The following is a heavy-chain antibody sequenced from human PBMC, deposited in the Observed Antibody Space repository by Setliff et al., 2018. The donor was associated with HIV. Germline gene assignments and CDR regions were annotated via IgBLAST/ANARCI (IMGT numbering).Heavy chain of an antibody. CDR2: SRNKANSYTT. V-gene: IGHV3-72*01. CDR3: ARGRLLWSGSYYYYYMDV. Sequence: QPGGSLRLSCAASGFTFSDHYMDWVRQAPGKGLEWVGRSRNKANSYTTEYAASVKGRFTIPRDDSKNSLYLQMNSLKTEDTAVYYCARGRLLWSGSYYYYYMDVWGKGTTVTVSS. D-gene: IGHD3-10*01. J-gene: IGHJ6*03. CDR1: GFTFSDHY.